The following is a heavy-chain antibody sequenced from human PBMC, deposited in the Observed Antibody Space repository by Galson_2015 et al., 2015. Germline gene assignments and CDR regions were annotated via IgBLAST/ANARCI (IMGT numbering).Heavy chain of an antibody. V-gene: IGHV1-69*13. Sequence: SVKVSCKASGVTFSSYAISWVRQAPGQGLEWMGGIIPIFGTANYAQKFQGRVTITADESTSTAYMELSSLRSEDTAVYYCARTIVVVPAAMGGYMDVWGKGTTVTVSS. J-gene: IGHJ6*03. CDR2: IIPIFGTA. D-gene: IGHD2-2*01. CDR3: ARTIVVVPAAMGGYMDV. CDR1: GVTFSSYA.